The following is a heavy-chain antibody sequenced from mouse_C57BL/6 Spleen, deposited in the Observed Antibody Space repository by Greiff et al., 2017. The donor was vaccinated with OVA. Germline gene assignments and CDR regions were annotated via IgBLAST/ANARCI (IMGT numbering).Heavy chain of an antibody. CDR1: GFNIKDYY. CDR3: APSYGSSYFDY. D-gene: IGHD1-1*01. V-gene: IGHV14-2*01. Sequence: EVKLVESGAELVKPGASVKLSCTASGFNIKDYYMHWVKQRTEQGLEWIGRIDPEDGETKYAPKFQGKATITADTSSNTAYLQLSSLTSEDTAVYYCAPSYGSSYFDYWGQGTTLTVSS. CDR2: IDPEDGET. J-gene: IGHJ2*01.